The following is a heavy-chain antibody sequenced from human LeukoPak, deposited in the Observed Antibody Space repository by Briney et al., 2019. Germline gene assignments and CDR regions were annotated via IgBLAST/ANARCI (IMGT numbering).Heavy chain of an antibody. Sequence: GGSLRLSCATSGFTFSSYSMTWVRRAPGKGLDWVSSINSYSSDIYYADSVKGRSTISRDNAKNSLYLQMNSLRAEDTAVYYCARKRSPGAFDIWGQGTMVTVSS. J-gene: IGHJ3*02. CDR2: INSYSSDI. CDR3: ARKRSPGAFDI. V-gene: IGHV3-21*01. CDR1: GFTFSSYS.